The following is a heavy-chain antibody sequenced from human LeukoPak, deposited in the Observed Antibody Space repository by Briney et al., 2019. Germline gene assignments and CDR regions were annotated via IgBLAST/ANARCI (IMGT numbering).Heavy chain of an antibody. CDR2: IYPGDSDT. CDR3: ARHNSGGYSYGALYYFDY. J-gene: IGHJ4*02. V-gene: IGHV5-51*01. Sequence: GESLKISCKGSGYSFTSYWIGWVRQMPGKGLEWMGIIYPGDSDTRYSPSFQGQVTISADKSISTAYLQWSSLKASDTAMYYCARHNSGGYSYGALYYFDYWGQGTLVTVSS. CDR1: GYSFTSYW. D-gene: IGHD5-18*01.